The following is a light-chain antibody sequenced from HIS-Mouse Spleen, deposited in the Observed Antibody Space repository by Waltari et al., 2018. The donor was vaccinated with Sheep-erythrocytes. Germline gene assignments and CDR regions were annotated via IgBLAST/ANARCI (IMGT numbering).Light chain of an antibody. CDR1: SSAVGGYNY. CDR3: SSYAGSNNWV. V-gene: IGLV2-8*01. CDR2: EVS. J-gene: IGLJ3*02. Sequence: QSALTQPPSASGSPGQSVTISYTGTSSAVGGYNYVPWYQQHPGKAPKLMIYEVSKRPSGVPDRFSGSKSGNTASLTVSGLQAEDEADYYCSSYAGSNNWVFGGGTKLTVL.